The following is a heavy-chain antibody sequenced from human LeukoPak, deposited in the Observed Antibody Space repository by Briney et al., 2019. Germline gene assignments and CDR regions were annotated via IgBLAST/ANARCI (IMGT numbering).Heavy chain of an antibody. D-gene: IGHD2-2*01. CDR1: RLTFTNYA. CDR3: AKELWDRSGTFDI. CDR2: ISGSGFTT. J-gene: IGHJ3*02. V-gene: IGHV3-23*01. Sequence: GGSLRLSCAASRLTFTNYAMNCVRQAPGKGLVCVSGISGSGFTTYYADSVKGRFTISRDNSKNTLFLQMKSLRAEDTAVYYCAKELWDRSGTFDIWGQGTMVSVSS.